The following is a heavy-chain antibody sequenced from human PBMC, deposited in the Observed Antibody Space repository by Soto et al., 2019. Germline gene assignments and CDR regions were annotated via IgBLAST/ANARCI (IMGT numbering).Heavy chain of an antibody. V-gene: IGHV3-74*01. CDR3: ASGRPYGMAV. Sequence: EVQLVESGGGLVQPGGSLRVSCAASGFTFGSYWMNWVRQAPGKGLVWVSRIDSDGSSTTYADSVKGRFTTSRDNAKNTLYLPMSSLRVEDTAVYYCASGRPYGMAVVGHGTTVPVSS. CDR2: IDSDGSST. J-gene: IGHJ6*02. CDR1: GFTFGSYW.